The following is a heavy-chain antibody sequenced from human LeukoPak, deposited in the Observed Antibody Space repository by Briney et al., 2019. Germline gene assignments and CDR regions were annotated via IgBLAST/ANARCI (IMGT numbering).Heavy chain of an antibody. D-gene: IGHD2-21*02. CDR1: GYTLTELS. V-gene: IGHV1-24*01. CDR3: ATVRWLLFYY. Sequence: ASVKVSCKVSGYTLTELSIHWVRQAPGKGLGGMGGFDPEDGETIYAQKFQGRVTMTENTSTDTAYMELSSLRSEDTAVYYCATVRWLLFYYWGQGTLVTVSS. J-gene: IGHJ4*02. CDR2: FDPEDGET.